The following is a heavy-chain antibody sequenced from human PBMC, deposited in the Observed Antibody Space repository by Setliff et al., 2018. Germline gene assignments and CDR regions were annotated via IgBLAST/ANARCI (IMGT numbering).Heavy chain of an antibody. J-gene: IGHJ6*03. V-gene: IGHV4-59*01. D-gene: IGHD3-16*02. CDR3: ARGYHYYYMDV. CDR1: GGSISSYY. CDR2: IYFSGST. Sequence: SETLSLTCTVSGGSISSYYWSWVRQPPGKGLEWIGYIYFSGSTDYNPSLKSRVTISVDTSKNQFSLNLSSVTAADTAVYYCARGYHYYYMDVWGKGTTVTVS.